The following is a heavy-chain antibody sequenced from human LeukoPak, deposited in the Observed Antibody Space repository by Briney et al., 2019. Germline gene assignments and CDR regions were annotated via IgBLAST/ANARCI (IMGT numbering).Heavy chain of an antibody. J-gene: IGHJ4*02. Sequence: GGSLRLSCAASGFTFSSYSMNWVRQAPGKGLEWVSSISSSSSYIYYADSVKGRFTISRDNAKNSLYLQMNSLRAEDTAVYYCARAALKGSYYLDYWGRGTLVTVSS. D-gene: IGHD3-10*01. V-gene: IGHV3-21*01. CDR3: ARAALKGSYYLDY. CDR1: GFTFSSYS. CDR2: ISSSSSYI.